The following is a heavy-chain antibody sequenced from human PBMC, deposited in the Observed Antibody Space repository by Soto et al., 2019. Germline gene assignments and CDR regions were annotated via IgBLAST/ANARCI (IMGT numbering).Heavy chain of an antibody. Sequence: QVHLVQYGAEVKKPGASVNISCKASGYTFTNYYIHWVRQAPGQGLEWMGVINPGGGSTNFAQKFKGRLRVTRDTSTSTDYMELSSLKSEDTDVYYCARPTVVGSTVRYFFDHWGQGTLVTVSS. J-gene: IGHJ4*01. V-gene: IGHV1-46*01. CDR3: ARPTVVGSTVRYFFDH. D-gene: IGHD1-26*01. CDR2: INPGGGST. CDR1: GYTFTNYY.